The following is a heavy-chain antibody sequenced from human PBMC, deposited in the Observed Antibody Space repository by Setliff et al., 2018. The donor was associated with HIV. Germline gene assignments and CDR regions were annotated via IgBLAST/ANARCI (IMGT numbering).Heavy chain of an antibody. V-gene: IGHV4-4*02. CDR3: ARGHCSGTNCYGVDYYGMDV. CDR2: IYHSEYT. D-gene: IGHD2-2*01. CDR1: GGSISSDNW. Sequence: SETLSLTCAVSGGSISSDNWWTWVRQPPGKGLEWIGEIYHSEYTNYNASLKSRVSMSVDKSKNQFSLKLTSVTAADTAVYYCARGHCSGTNCYGVDYYGMDVWGQGTTVSVSS. J-gene: IGHJ6*02.